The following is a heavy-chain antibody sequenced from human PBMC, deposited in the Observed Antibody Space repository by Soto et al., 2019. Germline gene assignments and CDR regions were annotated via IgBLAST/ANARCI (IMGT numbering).Heavy chain of an antibody. V-gene: IGHV3-23*01. CDR1: GFTFNSYA. CDR3: AKGHYDFWSGYSFDY. Sequence: EVQLLESGGGLVQPGGSLRLSCAASGFTFNSYAMNWVRQAPGKGLEWVSAISGSGGNTYYADSVKGRFTISRDNSKNTLYLQMNSLRAEDTAVYYCAKGHYDFWSGYSFDYWGQGTLVTVSS. J-gene: IGHJ4*02. D-gene: IGHD3-3*01. CDR2: ISGSGGNT.